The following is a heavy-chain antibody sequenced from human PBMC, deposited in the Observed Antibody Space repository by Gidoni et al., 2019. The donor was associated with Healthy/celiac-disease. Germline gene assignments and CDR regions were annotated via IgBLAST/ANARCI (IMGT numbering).Heavy chain of an antibody. CDR1: GGSISSYY. D-gene: IGHD1-26*01. V-gene: IGHV4-59*01. Sequence: QVQLQESGPGLVKPSETLSLTCTVPGGSISSYYWSWIRQPPGKGLEWIGYIYYSGSTNYNPSLKSRVTISVDTSKNQFALKLSSVTAADTAVYYCARSTRNLSGSYDYWGQGTLVTVSS. CDR2: IYYSGST. CDR3: ARSTRNLSGSYDY. J-gene: IGHJ4*02.